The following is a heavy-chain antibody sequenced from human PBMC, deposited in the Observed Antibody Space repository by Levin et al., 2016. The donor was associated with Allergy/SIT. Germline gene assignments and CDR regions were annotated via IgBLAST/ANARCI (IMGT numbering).Heavy chain of an antibody. V-gene: IGHV3-30*18. Sequence: GGSLRLSCTASGFTFRSYGMHWVRQAPGKGLEWVAVMSYDGSYEYYGDSVKGRFTLSRDNSENTLFLQMNSLRVDDTAVYYCAKGECSSTSCYFDHWGQGTLVTVSS. CDR1: GFTFRSYG. CDR3: AKGECSSTSCYFDH. CDR2: MSYDGSYE. D-gene: IGHD2-2*01. J-gene: IGHJ4*02.